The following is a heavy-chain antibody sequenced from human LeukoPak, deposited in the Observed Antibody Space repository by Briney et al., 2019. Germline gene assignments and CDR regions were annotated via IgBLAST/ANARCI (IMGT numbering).Heavy chain of an antibody. J-gene: IGHJ4*02. CDR2: IKGDGSEK. CDR1: GFTLSTYW. CDR3: ARDDYDILTGYYKNNY. Sequence: PGGSLRLSCAASGFTLSTYWMSWVRQAPGKGLEWMANIKGDGSEKFYVDSVKGRFTISRDNSKNTLYLQMNSLRAEDTAVYYCARDDYDILTGYYKNNYWGQGTLVTVSS. D-gene: IGHD3-9*01. V-gene: IGHV3-7*01.